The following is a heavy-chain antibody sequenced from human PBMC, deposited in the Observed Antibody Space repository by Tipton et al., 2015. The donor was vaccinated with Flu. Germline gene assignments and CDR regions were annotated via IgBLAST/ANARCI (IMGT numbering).Heavy chain of an antibody. CDR3: ARLSYYDVDLKNFYFDY. D-gene: IGHD3-10*02. J-gene: IGHJ4*02. V-gene: IGHV3-7*03. Sequence: SLRLSCAASGFTFSSYWMTWVRQAPGKGLEWVANINQDGSVKYFVDSVKGRFTISRDNAKNSVYLQMNDLRAEDTAVYYCARLSYYDVDLKNFYFDYWGQGALVTVSS. CDR1: GFTFSSYW. CDR2: INQDGSVK.